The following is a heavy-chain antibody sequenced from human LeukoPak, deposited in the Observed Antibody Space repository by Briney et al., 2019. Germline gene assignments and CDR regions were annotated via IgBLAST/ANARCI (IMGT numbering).Heavy chain of an antibody. CDR3: ASVGVAGQFDY. CDR2: IYYSGST. V-gene: IGHV4-39*01. J-gene: IGHJ4*02. CDR1: GGSISSTSYY. D-gene: IGHD6-19*01. Sequence: SETLSLTCTVSGGSISSTSYYWGWIRQPPGKGLEWIGSIYYSGSTYYNPSLKSRVTIFVDTSKNQFSLKLSSVTAADTAVYYCASVGVAGQFDYWGQGTLVTVSS.